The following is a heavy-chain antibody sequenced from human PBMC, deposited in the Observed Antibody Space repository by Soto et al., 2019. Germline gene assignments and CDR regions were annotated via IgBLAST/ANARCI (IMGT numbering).Heavy chain of an antibody. Sequence: QVQLQESGPGLVKPSETLSLTCTVSGGSISSYYWSWIRQPPGKGLEWIGSIYYRGSTNYNPSLQSRVTISVATSTNQFALKLSSVTAADTAVYYCARHHDSWGQGTLVTVSS. J-gene: IGHJ4*02. CDR3: ARHHDS. CDR2: IYYRGST. CDR1: GGSISSYY. V-gene: IGHV4-59*08.